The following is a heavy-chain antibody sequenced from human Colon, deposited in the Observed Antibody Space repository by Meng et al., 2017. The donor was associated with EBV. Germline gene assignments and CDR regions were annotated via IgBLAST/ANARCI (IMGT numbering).Heavy chain of an antibody. D-gene: IGHD4-17*01. Sequence: QVQLQESGPGLVKPSQTLSLTCTVSGGSISSGNHYWSWIRQHPGKGLEYIGYIYYSGSTYYNPSLKSRVIISVDTSKNQFSLRLNSVTAADTAVYYCASLYGDSSVWSLDLWGRGTLFTVSS. CDR1: GGSISSGNHY. V-gene: IGHV4-31*03. J-gene: IGHJ2*01. CDR2: IYYSGST. CDR3: ASLYGDSSVWSLDL.